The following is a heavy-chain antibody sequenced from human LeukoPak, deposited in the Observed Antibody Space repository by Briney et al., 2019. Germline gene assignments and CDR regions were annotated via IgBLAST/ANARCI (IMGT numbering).Heavy chain of an antibody. V-gene: IGHV1-2*06. Sequence: ASVKVSCKASGYTFTGYYMHWVRQAPGQGLEWMGRINPNSGGTNYAQKFQGRVTMTRDTSISTAYMELSRLRSDDTAVYYCARGPTSMVVTPEGFYYWGQGTLVTVSS. D-gene: IGHD4-23*01. CDR2: INPNSGGT. CDR3: ARGPTSMVVTPEGFYY. CDR1: GYTFTGYY. J-gene: IGHJ4*02.